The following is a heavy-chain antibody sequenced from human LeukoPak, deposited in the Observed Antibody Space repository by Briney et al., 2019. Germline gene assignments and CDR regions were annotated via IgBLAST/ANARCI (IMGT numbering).Heavy chain of an antibody. D-gene: IGHD3-3*01. V-gene: IGHV1-69*05. J-gene: IGHJ3*02. CDR1: GGTFSSYA. CDR3: ARDIERITIFGVVISDAFDI. CDR2: IIPIFGTA. Sequence: SVKVSCKASGGTFSSYAISWVRQAPGQGLEWMGGIIPIFGTANYAQKFQGRVTITTDESTSTAYMEPSSLRSEDTAVYYCARDIERITIFGVVISDAFDIWGQGTMVTVSS.